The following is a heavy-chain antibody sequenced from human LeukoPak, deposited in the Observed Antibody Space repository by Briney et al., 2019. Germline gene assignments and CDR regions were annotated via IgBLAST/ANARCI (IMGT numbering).Heavy chain of an antibody. Sequence: ASVKVSCKASGYTFTSYDINWVRQATGQGLEWMGWMNPNSGNTSYAQKFQGRVTMTRNTSISTGYMELSSLRSDDTAVYYCGRTNALNYDLWSGRQMDVWGQGTTVTVSS. J-gene: IGHJ6*02. CDR1: GYTFTSYD. V-gene: IGHV1-8*01. CDR3: GRTNALNYDLWSGRQMDV. CDR2: MNPNSGNT. D-gene: IGHD3-3*01.